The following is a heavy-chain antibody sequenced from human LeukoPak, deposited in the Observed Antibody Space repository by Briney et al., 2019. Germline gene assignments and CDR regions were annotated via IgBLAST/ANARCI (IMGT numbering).Heavy chain of an antibody. D-gene: IGHD6-13*01. CDR2: IYYSGST. CDR3: ARHDRIIASPLV. CDR1: GLTFSRHW. Sequence: PGGSLRLSCAASGLTFSRHWMTWVRQAPGKGLEWIGSIYYSGSTYYNPSLKSRLTISVDTSKNQFSLKLSSVTAADTAVYYCARHDRIIASPLVWGQGTLVTVSS. J-gene: IGHJ4*02. V-gene: IGHV4-39*01.